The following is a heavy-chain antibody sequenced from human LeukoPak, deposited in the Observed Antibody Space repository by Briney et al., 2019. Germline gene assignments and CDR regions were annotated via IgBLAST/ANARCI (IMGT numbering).Heavy chain of an antibody. D-gene: IGHD2-15*01. V-gene: IGHV3-33*01. CDR2: IWYDGSNK. CDR3: ARGHDCSGGSCYIDY. CDR1: GFTFSSYG. Sequence: PGRSLRLSCAASGFTFSSYGMHWVRQAPGKGLEWVAVIWYDGSNKYYADSVKGRFTISRDNSKNTLYLQMNSLRAEDTAVYYCARGHDCSGGSCYIDYWGQGTLVTVSS. J-gene: IGHJ4*02.